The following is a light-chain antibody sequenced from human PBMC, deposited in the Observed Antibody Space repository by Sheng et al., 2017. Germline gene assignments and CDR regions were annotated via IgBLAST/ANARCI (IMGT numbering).Light chain of an antibody. Sequence: DIQMTQSPSSLSASVGDRVTITCRASQNINNFLNWYQQKPGRAPNPPDLCCNQFVKVGVPTQGSSGSGSGTDFTLTISSLQPEDFATYYCQQTYSTVWAFGQGTKV. CDR1: QNINNF. J-gene: IGKJ1*01. CDR2: CN. CDR3: QQTYSTVWA. V-gene: IGKV1-39*01.